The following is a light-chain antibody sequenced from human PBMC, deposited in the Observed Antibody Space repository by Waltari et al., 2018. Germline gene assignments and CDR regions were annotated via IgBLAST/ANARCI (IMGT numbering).Light chain of an antibody. Sequence: IVLTQSPGTLSLSPGESATLSCRASPSFTRYLAWYQHKPGQAPRLLSYDASTRAAGIADRFSGSGSGTDFSLTISRLEPEDFAVYYCQHYVSLPVTFGQGTKVEIK. CDR2: DAS. J-gene: IGKJ1*01. V-gene: IGKV3-20*01. CDR3: QHYVSLPVT. CDR1: PSFTRY.